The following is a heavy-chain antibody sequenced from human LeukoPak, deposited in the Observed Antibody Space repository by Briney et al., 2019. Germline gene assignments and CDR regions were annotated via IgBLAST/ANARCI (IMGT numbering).Heavy chain of an antibody. CDR2: IYYSGST. J-gene: IGHJ4*02. Sequence: ASETLSLTCTVSGGSISSSSYYWGWIRQPPGKGLEWIGSIYYSGSTYYNPSLKSRVTISVDTSKNQFSLKLSSVTAADTAVYYCARGGAAAGRPLGSGWGQGTLVTVSS. CDR3: ARGGAAAGRPLGSG. D-gene: IGHD6-13*01. V-gene: IGHV4-39*01. CDR1: GGSISSSSYY.